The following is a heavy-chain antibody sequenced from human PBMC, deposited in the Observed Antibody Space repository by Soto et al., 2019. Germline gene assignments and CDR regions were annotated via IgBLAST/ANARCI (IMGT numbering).Heavy chain of an antibody. CDR3: ARASRAGAAVDY. CDR1: GGSFRNYY. D-gene: IGHD6-13*01. CDR2: IYYDGST. J-gene: IGHJ4*02. V-gene: IGHV4-30-4*08. Sequence: SETLSLTCGVYGGSFRNYYWIWVRQPPGKGLEWIGYIYYDGSTNYNAPLKSRVTISLNTSKNQFSLKLSSVTAPDTAVYYCARASRAGAAVDYWGQGTLVTVSS.